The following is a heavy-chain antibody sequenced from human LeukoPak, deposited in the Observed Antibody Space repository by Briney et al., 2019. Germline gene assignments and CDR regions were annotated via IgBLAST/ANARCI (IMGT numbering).Heavy chain of an antibody. CDR3: AKDLGMVRGSRIVY. CDR2: ISYDGSDK. D-gene: IGHD3-10*01. CDR1: GFSFSLYG. J-gene: IGHJ4*02. Sequence: HGGSLRLSCAAPGFSFSLYGMHWVRQAPGKGLEWVTIISYDGSDKYYADSVKGRFTISRDNSKNTLYLQMNSLRAEDTALYYCAKDLGMVRGSRIVYWGQGTLVTVSS. V-gene: IGHV3-30*18.